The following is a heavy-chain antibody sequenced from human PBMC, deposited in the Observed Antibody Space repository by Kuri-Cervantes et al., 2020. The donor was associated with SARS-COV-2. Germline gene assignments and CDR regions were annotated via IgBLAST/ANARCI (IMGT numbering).Heavy chain of an antibody. D-gene: IGHD2-2*01. J-gene: IGHJ6*02. CDR3: ARDKVVPAAHYYYYGMDV. CDR2: IYDSGST. Sequence: SETLSLTCTVSGGSVSSGSYYWSWIRQPPGKGLEWIGYIYDSGSTNYNPSLKSRVTISVDTSKNQFSLKLSSVTAADTAVYYCARDKVVPAAHYYYYGMDVWGQGTTVTVSS. CDR1: GGSVSSGSYY. V-gene: IGHV4-61*01.